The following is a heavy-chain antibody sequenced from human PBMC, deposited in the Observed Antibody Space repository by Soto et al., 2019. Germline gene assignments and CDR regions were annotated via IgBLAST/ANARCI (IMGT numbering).Heavy chain of an antibody. J-gene: IGHJ3*02. Sequence: GGSLRLSCAASGFTFSDYDMSWIRQAPGKGLEWVSYISSSGSTIYYADSVKGRFTISRDNAKNSLYLQMNSLRAEDTAVYYCARADSSGYYSDAFDIWGPGTMVTVSS. CDR3: ARADSSGYYSDAFDI. CDR2: ISSSGSTI. D-gene: IGHD3-22*01. V-gene: IGHV3-11*01. CDR1: GFTFSDYD.